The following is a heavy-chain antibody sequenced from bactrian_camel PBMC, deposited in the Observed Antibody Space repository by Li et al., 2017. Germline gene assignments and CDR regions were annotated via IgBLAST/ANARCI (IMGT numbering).Heavy chain of an antibody. Sequence: VQLVESGGVLVQPGGSLRLSCAASGFPFSSYGMTWVRQAPGKGLEWVSDISSGGGSTYYADSVKGRFTISRDNAKNTVYLQLNGLKTEDMAMYYCANTVAGSPYYWGQGTQVTVS. CDR3: ANTVAGSPYY. D-gene: IGHD6*01. V-gene: IGHV3S40*01. CDR1: GFPFSSYG. J-gene: IGHJ4*01. CDR2: ISSGGGST.